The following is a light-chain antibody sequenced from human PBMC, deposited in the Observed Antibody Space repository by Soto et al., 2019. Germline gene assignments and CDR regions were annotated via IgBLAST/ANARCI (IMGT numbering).Light chain of an antibody. CDR3: QESYSFLWGT. V-gene: IGKV1-39*01. CDR2: GAS. Sequence: DIQMTQSPSSLSASVGDRVTITCRTSQSINTYLNWYQQKPGKAPQLLIYGASSLQSGVPLRFSGSGSGTDFTLTITTLQPEDFATYYCQESYSFLWGTCGQGTKVEIK. CDR1: QSINTY. J-gene: IGKJ1*01.